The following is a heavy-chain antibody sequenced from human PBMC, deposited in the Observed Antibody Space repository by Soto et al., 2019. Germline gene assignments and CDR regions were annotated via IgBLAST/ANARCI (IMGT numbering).Heavy chain of an antibody. V-gene: IGHV3-9*01. D-gene: IGHD2-2*01. Sequence: GGSLRLSCAASGFTFDDYAMHWVRQAPGKGLEWVSGISWNSGSIGYADSVKGRFTISRDNAKNSLYLQMNSLRAEDTALYYCAKGGPNWSSPRFDYWGQGTLVTVSS. J-gene: IGHJ4*02. CDR1: GFTFDDYA. CDR3: AKGGPNWSSPRFDY. CDR2: ISWNSGSI.